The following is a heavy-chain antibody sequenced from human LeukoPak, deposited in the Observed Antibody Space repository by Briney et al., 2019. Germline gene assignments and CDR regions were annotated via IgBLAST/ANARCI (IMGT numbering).Heavy chain of an antibody. CDR3: ALGYCSSTSCYRWFDP. D-gene: IGHD2-2*01. CDR2: INHSGST. J-gene: IGHJ5*02. Sequence: SETLSLTCAVYGGSFSGYYWSWIRQPPGKGLEWIGEINHSGSTSYNPSLKSRVTISVDTSKNQFSLKLSSVTAADTAVYYCALGYCSSTSCYRWFDPWGQGTLVTVSS. CDR1: GGSFSGYY. V-gene: IGHV4-34*01.